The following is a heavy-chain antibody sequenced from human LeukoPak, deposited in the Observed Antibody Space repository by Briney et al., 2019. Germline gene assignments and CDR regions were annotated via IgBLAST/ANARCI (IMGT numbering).Heavy chain of an antibody. CDR3: ARKGITMIAGVWDAFDI. CDR1: GGSISSSSYY. V-gene: IGHV4-39*07. CDR2: IYYSGST. Sequence: PSETLSLTCTVSGGSISSSSYYWGWIRQPPGKGLEWIGSIYYSGSTYYNPSLKSRVTISVDTSKNQFSLKLSSVTAADTAVYYCARKGITMIAGVWDAFDIWGQGTMVTVSS. D-gene: IGHD3-22*01. J-gene: IGHJ3*02.